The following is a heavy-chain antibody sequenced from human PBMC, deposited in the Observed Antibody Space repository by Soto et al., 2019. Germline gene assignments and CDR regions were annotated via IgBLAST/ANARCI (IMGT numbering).Heavy chain of an antibody. D-gene: IGHD2-2*01. CDR1: GGSVSSSSFF. CDR2: IHYSGNT. Sequence: PXETLSLTCTVSGGSVSSSSFFWGWIRQPPGKGLEWVGNIHYSGNTYYSPSLKSRVAVSVDTSKNQFSLNLTSVTAADTAVYYCAREFCSGTSCFPGYYYYYGVDVWGRGTTVTVSS. CDR3: AREFCSGTSCFPGYYYYYGVDV. J-gene: IGHJ6*01. V-gene: IGHV4-39*02.